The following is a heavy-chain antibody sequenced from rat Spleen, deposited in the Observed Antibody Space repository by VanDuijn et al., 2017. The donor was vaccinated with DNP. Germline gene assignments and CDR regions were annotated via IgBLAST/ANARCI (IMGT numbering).Heavy chain of an antibody. CDR1: GFTFSDYN. CDR2: ITYDGSRT. Sequence: EVQLVESGGGLVQSGRSLKVSCAASGFTFSDYNMAWVRQAPKKGLEWVATITYDGSRTYYRDSVKGRFTISRDNAKSTLYLQVDSLRSEDTATYYCTTFEGRNAWGQGTSVTVSS. J-gene: IGHJ4*01. CDR3: TTFEGRNA. D-gene: IGHD1-11*01. V-gene: IGHV5S10*01.